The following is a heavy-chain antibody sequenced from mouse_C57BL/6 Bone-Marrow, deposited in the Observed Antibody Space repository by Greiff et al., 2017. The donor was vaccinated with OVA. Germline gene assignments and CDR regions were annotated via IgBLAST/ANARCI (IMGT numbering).Heavy chain of an antibody. Sequence: QVQLQQPGAELVKPGASVQMSCKASCYTFTSYWITWVKQRPGQGLAWIGDIYPGSGSTNYNEKFKSKATLTVDTSSSTAYMQLSSLTSEDSAVYYCARGSPDYFDYWGQGTTLTVSS. V-gene: IGHV1-55*01. CDR2: IYPGSGST. CDR1: CYTFTSYW. J-gene: IGHJ2*01. CDR3: ARGSPDYFDY.